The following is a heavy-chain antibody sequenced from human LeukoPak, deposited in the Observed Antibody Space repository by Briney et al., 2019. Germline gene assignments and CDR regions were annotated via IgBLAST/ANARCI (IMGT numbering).Heavy chain of an antibody. CDR3: ARDHEGSPFWRDAFDI. V-gene: IGHV1-18*04. CDR2: ISGYNYKT. J-gene: IGHJ4*02. Sequence: ASVKVSCKAFGYTLSSYGISWLRQAPGQGLEWIGWISGYNYKTKYAQTFQGRVAMTIDTSTKTVSMELRILRSDDTAVYYCARDHEGSPFWRDAFDIWGQGTLVTVSS. D-gene: IGHD3-3*01. CDR1: GYTLSSYG.